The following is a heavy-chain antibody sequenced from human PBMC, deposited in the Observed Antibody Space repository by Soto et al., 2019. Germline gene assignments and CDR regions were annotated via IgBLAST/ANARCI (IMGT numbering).Heavy chain of an antibody. D-gene: IGHD4-17*01. Sequence: ASETLSLTCAVSGDSISGSKWWSWVRQPPGKGLEWIGEIHHSGSTNYNPSLKSRVSISVDKSKNQFSLKLSSVTDADTAVYFCARRVMTTASINWFDPWGQGTLVTVSS. CDR3: ARRVMTTASINWFDP. CDR1: GDSISGSKW. CDR2: IHHSGST. J-gene: IGHJ5*02. V-gene: IGHV4-4*02.